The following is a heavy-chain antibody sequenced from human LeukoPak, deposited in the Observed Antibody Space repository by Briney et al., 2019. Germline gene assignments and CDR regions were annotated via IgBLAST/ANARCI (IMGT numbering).Heavy chain of an antibody. CDR1: GGSFSGYY. V-gene: IGHV4-34*01. CDR2: INHSGRT. D-gene: IGHD6-13*01. CDR3: ASRQPAISAAE. J-gene: IGHJ4*02. Sequence: SETLSLTCALYGGSFSGYYWSWIRQPPGKGLEWIGEINHSGRTSYNPSLKSRVTISVDTSKNQFSLKLSSVTAADTAVYYCASRQPAISAAEWGEGTLLTLSS.